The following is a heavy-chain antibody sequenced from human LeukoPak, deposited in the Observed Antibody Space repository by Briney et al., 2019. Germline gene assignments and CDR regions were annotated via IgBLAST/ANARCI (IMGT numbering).Heavy chain of an antibody. CDR3: AKSGETFYYDGSGHLDY. CDR1: GFTFSTYG. CDR2: ISYDGSSK. J-gene: IGHJ4*02. V-gene: IGHV3-30*18. Sequence: GRSLRLSCAASGFTFSTYGMLWVRHAPGKGLEWVALISYDGSSKYYADSVRGRFTISRDNSKITLYLEMSSLRAEDTAVYYCAKSGETFYYDGSGHLDYWGQGTLVTVSS. D-gene: IGHD3-22*01.